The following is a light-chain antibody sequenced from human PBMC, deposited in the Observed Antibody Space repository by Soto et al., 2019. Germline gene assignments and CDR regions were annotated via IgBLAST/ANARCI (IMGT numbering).Light chain of an antibody. Sequence: QSVLAQPPSASGSPGKSVAIACTGTTSDVGGYNFVSWYQQHPGKAPKLIIYEATKRPSGVPDRFSGAWSGNTASLIVSGLQAEDEADYYCSAFAGSEGYVFGSGTKLTVL. CDR2: EAT. V-gene: IGLV2-8*01. J-gene: IGLJ1*01. CDR1: TSDVGGYNF. CDR3: SAFAGSEGYV.